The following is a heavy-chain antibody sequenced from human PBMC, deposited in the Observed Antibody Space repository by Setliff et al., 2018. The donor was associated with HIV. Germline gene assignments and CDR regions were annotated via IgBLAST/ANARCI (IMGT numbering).Heavy chain of an antibody. V-gene: IGHV3-33*08. Sequence: GGSLRLSCAASGFTFSNYAMSWVRQAPGKGLEWVAVISYDGGRKDYAESVNGRFTISRDDSKSTLYLQMNSLRVEDTAVYYCSAFEMWGQGAMVTVSS. CDR2: ISYDGGRK. CDR3: SAFEM. J-gene: IGHJ3*02. CDR1: GFTFSNYA.